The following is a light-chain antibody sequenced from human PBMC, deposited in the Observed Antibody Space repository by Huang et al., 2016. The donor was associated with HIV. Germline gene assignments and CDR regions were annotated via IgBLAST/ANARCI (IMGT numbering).Light chain of an antibody. CDR2: DAS. J-gene: IGKJ5*01. CDR1: KSISNY. Sequence: DIQMTQSPSSLSASVGDRVTITCRASKSISNYLNWCHQKPGKAPKRLIYDASSLHSGVPSRFSGSGSGTDFTLNISSLQPDDFATYYCQQRYSAPTFGQGTRLEF. CDR3: QQRYSAPT. V-gene: IGKV1-39*01.